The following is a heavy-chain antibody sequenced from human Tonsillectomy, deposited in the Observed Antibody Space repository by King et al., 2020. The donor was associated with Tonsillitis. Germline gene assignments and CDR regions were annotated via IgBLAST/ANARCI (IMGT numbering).Heavy chain of an antibody. J-gene: IGHJ4*02. D-gene: IGHD4-17*01. V-gene: IGHV3-7*01. CDR1: GFTFSDSW. Sequence: VQLVESGGGLVKPGGSLRLSCGGSGFTFSDSWMSWIRQAPGKGLEWLAHIKQDGSDKYYVDSVKGRFTISRDNAKNSLYLQMGSLRVEDTAVYYCVRWGPVTSSWGQGTLITVSS. CDR3: VRWGPVTSS. CDR2: IKQDGSDK.